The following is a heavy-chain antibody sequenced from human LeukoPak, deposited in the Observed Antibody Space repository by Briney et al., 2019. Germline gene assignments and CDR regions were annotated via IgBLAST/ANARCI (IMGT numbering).Heavy chain of an antibody. CDR3: AKDLLRSGGSPFDY. CDR2: ISSSGGST. V-gene: IGHV3-23*01. CDR1: GFTFSSYA. J-gene: IGHJ4*02. D-gene: IGHD2-15*01. Sequence: PGGSLRLSCAASGFTFSSYAMSWVRQAPGKGLEWVSAISSSGGSTYYADSVKGRFTISRDNSKNTLYLQMNSLRAEDTAVYYCAKDLLRSGGSPFDYWGQGTLVTVSS.